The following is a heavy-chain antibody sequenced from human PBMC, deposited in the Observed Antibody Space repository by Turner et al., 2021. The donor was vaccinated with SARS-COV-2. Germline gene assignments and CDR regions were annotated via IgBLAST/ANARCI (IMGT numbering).Heavy chain of an antibody. J-gene: IGHJ4*02. D-gene: IGHD3-10*01. Sequence: QVQLVQSGAEVKKPGSSVKVSCKASGGTFSSYPIPWVRQAPGQGLEWMGRIIPSLGIANYAQKFQGRVTITADKSTSTAYMELSSLRSEDTAVYYCARINSGGFDYWGRGTLVTVSS. V-gene: IGHV1-69*04. CDR1: GGTFSSYP. CDR3: ARINSGGFDY. CDR2: IIPSLGIA.